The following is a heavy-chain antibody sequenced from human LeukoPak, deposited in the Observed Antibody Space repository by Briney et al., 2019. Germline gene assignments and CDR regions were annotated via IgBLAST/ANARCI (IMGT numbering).Heavy chain of an antibody. D-gene: IGHD3-22*01. CDR3: ARDRYYYDSSGYNYYYYMDV. V-gene: IGHV4-59*01. Sequence: SETLSLTCTVSGGSISSCYWSWIRQPPGKGLEWIGYIYYSGSTNYNPSLKSRVTISVDTSKNQFSLKLSSVTAADTAVYYCARDRYYYDSSGYNYYYYMDVWGKGTTVTVSS. CDR2: IYYSGST. CDR1: GGSISSCY. J-gene: IGHJ6*03.